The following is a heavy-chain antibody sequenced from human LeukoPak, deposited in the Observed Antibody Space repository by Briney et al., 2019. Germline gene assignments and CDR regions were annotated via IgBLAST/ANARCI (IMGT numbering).Heavy chain of an antibody. CDR2: INPIGDRA. Sequence: ASVKVSCKASGYTFTGYYMHWVRQAPGQGLEWLGMINPIGDRAAYAQNVQGRVTMTRDTSTTTLYMELRSLRSEDTAVYYCARDMSTVVTPISYAFDVWGQGTMVTVSS. D-gene: IGHD4-23*01. CDR1: GYTFTGYY. J-gene: IGHJ3*01. CDR3: ARDMSTVVTPISYAFDV. V-gene: IGHV1-46*01.